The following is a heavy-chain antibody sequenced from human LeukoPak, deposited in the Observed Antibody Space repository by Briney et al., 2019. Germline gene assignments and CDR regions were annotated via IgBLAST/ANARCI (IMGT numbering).Heavy chain of an antibody. CDR3: AKDNSGTFDY. CDR1: GFTFSSYA. Sequence: GGSLRLSCAASGFTFSSYAMSWVRQAPGKGLEWVSGISWNSGGIGYADSVKGRFTISRDNAKNSLYLQMNSLRAEDTALYYCAKDNSGTFDYWGQGTLVTVSS. CDR2: ISWNSGGI. J-gene: IGHJ4*02. D-gene: IGHD1/OR15-1a*01. V-gene: IGHV3-9*01.